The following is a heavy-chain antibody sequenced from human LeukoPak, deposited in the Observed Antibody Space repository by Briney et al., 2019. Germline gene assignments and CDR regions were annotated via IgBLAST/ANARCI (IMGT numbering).Heavy chain of an antibody. J-gene: IGHJ4*02. Sequence: ASVKVSCKASGYTFTSCGISWVRQAPGQGLEWMGWISAYNGNTNYAQKLQGRVTMTTDTSTSTAYMELRSLRSDDTAVYYCARGSRRYDFWSGYQYWGQGTLVTVSS. D-gene: IGHD3-3*01. V-gene: IGHV1-18*01. CDR2: ISAYNGNT. CDR3: ARGSRRYDFWSGYQY. CDR1: GYTFTSCG.